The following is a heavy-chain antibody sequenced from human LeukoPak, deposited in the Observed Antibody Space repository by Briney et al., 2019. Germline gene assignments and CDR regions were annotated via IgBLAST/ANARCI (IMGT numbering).Heavy chain of an antibody. Sequence: PSETLSLTCAVSGGSISSSNWWSWVRQPPGKGLEWIGEIYHSGSTNYNPSLKSRVTISVDKSKNQFSLKLSSVTAADTAVYYCASMVLGYYYGSGADRWFDPWGQGTLVTVSS. CDR2: IYHSGST. D-gene: IGHD3-10*01. CDR1: GGSISSSNW. V-gene: IGHV4-4*02. CDR3: ASMVLGYYYGSGADRWFDP. J-gene: IGHJ5*02.